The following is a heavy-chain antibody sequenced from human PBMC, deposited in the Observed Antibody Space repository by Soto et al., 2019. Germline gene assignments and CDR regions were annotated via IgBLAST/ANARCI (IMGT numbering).Heavy chain of an antibody. V-gene: IGHV3-7*01. D-gene: IGHD6-19*01. Sequence: EVQLVESGGGLVQPGGSLRLSCAASGFTFSSYWMSWVRQAPGKGLEWVANINQDGGEKYYVDSVKGRFTISRDNAKNSLYLQMNSLRAEDTAVYYCAREGYHSGWNLGYYYYCIDVWGEGTTVTVSS. CDR2: INQDGGEK. CDR1: GFTFSSYW. J-gene: IGHJ6*03. CDR3: AREGYHSGWNLGYYYYCIDV.